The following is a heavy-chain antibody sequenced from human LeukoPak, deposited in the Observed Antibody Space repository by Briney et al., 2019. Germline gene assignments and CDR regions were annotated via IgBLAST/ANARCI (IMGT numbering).Heavy chain of an antibody. J-gene: IGHJ4*02. CDR2: ITGSGVYT. Sequence: PGGSLRLSCAASGFTFSGYSMSWVRQAPGKGLEWVSAITGSGVYTDYADSVEGRFTIFRDNSDNTLYLQMDSLRAEDTAVYFCAKRRYDESGYFDCWGQGTLVTVSS. CDR3: AKRRYDESGYFDC. D-gene: IGHD3-22*01. V-gene: IGHV3-23*01. CDR1: GFTFSGYS.